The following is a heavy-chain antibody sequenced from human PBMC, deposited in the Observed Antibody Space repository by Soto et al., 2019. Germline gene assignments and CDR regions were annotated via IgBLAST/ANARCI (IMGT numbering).Heavy chain of an antibody. CDR2: ISTYSGNT. CDR1: GYTFHTYN. CDR3: ARQVWENSDAFNI. D-gene: IGHD1-26*01. J-gene: IGHJ3*02. V-gene: IGHV1-18*04. Sequence: QVHLVQSGPEVKTPGASVKVSCKTSGYTFHTYNIGWARQAPGQGLEWMGWISTYSGNTDYAQKFQGRVTMTPDTTTRTASMELRSLRYDDAALYSCARQVWENSDAFNIGGQGTMVTVSS.